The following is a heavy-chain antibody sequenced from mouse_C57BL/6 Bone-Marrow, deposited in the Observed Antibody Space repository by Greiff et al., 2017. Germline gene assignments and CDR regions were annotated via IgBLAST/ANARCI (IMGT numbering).Heavy chain of an antibody. CDR2: ISNGGGST. D-gene: IGHD1-1*01. CDR3: ARKGFYYYGSAWYFDV. CDR1: GFTFSDYY. Sequence: EVKLVESGGGLVQPGGSLKLSCAASGFTFSDYYMYWVRQTPEKRLEWVAYISNGGGSTYYPDTVKGRFPISRDNAKNPLYLQMSRLKSEDTAMYYCARKGFYYYGSAWYFDVWGTGTTVTVSS. V-gene: IGHV5-12*01. J-gene: IGHJ1*03.